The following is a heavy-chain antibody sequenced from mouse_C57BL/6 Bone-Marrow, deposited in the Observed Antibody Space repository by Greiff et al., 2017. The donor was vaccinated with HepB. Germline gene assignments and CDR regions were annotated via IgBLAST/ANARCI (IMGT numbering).Heavy chain of an antibody. V-gene: IGHV1-81*01. CDR2: IYPRSGNT. CDR3: ARAGGATVVADY. J-gene: IGHJ2*01. D-gene: IGHD1-1*01. CDR1: GYTFTSYG. Sequence: VQLQQSGAELARPGASVKLSCKASGYTFTSYGISWVKQRTGQGLEWIGEIYPRSGNTYYNEKFKGKATLTADKSSSTAYMELRSLTSEDSAVYFCARAGGATVVADYWGQGTTLPVSS.